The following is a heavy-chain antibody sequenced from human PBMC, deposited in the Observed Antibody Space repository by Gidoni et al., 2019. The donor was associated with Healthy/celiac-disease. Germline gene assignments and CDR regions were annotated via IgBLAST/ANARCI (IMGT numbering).Heavy chain of an antibody. Sequence: QVQLVESGGGVVQPGRSLRLSCAASGFTFSSYGMHWVRQAPGKGLEWVAVISYDGSNKYYADSVKGRFTISRDNSKNTLYLQMNSLRAEDTAVYYCAKEGGIVATVFDYWGQGTLVTVSS. D-gene: IGHD5-12*01. CDR3: AKEGGIVATVFDY. J-gene: IGHJ4*02. CDR2: ISYDGSNK. V-gene: IGHV3-30*18. CDR1: GFTFSSYG.